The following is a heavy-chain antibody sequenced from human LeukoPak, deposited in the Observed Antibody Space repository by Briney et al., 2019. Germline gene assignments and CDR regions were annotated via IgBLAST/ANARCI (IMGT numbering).Heavy chain of an antibody. CDR2: IFSNGDT. V-gene: IGHV3-53*01. CDR3: TRDQMNY. Sequence: GGSLRLSCTASEFTVSRNYMLWVRQAPGKGLEWVSLIFSNGDTHYADSVKGRFTISRDTSKNAVSLQMNSLRVEDTAMYYCTRDQMNYWGQGTLVTVSS. J-gene: IGHJ4*02. D-gene: IGHD5-24*01. CDR1: EFTVSRNY.